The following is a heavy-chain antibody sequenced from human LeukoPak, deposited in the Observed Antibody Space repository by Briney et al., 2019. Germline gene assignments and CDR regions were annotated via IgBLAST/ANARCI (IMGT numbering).Heavy chain of an antibody. D-gene: IGHD5-24*01. CDR3: ARDGYNSGYFDY. Sequence: SETLSLTCTVSGASISSGGYYWNWIRQPPGKGLEWIGYIYYSRGTSYSPSLKSRLTISVDTSKNQFSLKLSSVTAADTAVYYCARDGYNSGYFDYWGQGTLVTVSS. V-gene: IGHV4-30-4*01. CDR2: IYYSRGT. CDR1: GASISSGGYY. J-gene: IGHJ4*02.